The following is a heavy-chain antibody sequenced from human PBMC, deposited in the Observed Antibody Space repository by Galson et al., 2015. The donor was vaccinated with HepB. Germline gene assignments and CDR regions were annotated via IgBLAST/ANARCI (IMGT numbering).Heavy chain of an antibody. J-gene: IGHJ6*02. CDR2: ISYDGSNK. D-gene: IGHD2-8*01. V-gene: IGHV3-30*04. Sequence: SLRLSCAASGFTFSSYAMHWVRQAPGKGLEWVAVISYDGSNKYYADSVKGRFTISRDNSKNTLYLQMNSLRAEDTAVYYCARGVLMVYADGMDVWGQGTTVTVSS. CDR3: ARGVLMVYADGMDV. CDR1: GFTFSSYA.